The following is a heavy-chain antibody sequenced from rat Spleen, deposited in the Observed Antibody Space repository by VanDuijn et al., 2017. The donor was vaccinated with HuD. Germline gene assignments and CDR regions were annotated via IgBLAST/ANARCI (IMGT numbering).Heavy chain of an antibody. J-gene: IGHJ4*01. V-gene: IGHV5-22*01. CDR2: ISYEGRST. CDR3: ARVPGYKGA. D-gene: IGHD1-4*01. Sequence: EVQLVESGGGLVQPGRSLKLSCAASGFTFSDYYMAWVRQAPKKGLEWVASISYEGRSTYYGDSVKGRFTISRDNAKTTLYLHMDSLRSEDTATYYCARVPGYKGAWGQGASVTVSS. CDR1: GFTFSDYY.